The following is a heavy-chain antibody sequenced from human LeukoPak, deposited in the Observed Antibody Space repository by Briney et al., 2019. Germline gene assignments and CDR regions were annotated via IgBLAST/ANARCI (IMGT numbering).Heavy chain of an antibody. CDR1: GYTFTGYY. CDR3: ARESGYCSSTSCYSADAFDI. D-gene: IGHD2-2*02. CDR2: INPNSGGT. V-gene: IGHV1-2*02. Sequence: GASVKVSCKASGYTFTGYYMHWVRQAPGQGLEWMGWINPNSGGTNYAQKFQGRATMTRDTSISTAYMELSRLRSDDTAVYYCARESGYCSSTSCYSADAFDIWGQGTMVTVSS. J-gene: IGHJ3*02.